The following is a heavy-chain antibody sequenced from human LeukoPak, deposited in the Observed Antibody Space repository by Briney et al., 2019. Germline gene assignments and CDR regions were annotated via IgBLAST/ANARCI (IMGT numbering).Heavy chain of an antibody. Sequence: SETLSLTCTVSGGSISSGGYYWSWLRQPPGKGLEWIGYIHHSGDTYQNPSLKSRVTVSSDRSKNKFYLKLSSVTAGDAAVYYCARPIAADPQLDSWGQGTLVTVSS. J-gene: IGHJ4*02. CDR1: GGSISSGGYY. CDR3: ARPIAADPQLDS. V-gene: IGHV4-30-2*01. CDR2: IHHSGDT. D-gene: IGHD6-13*01.